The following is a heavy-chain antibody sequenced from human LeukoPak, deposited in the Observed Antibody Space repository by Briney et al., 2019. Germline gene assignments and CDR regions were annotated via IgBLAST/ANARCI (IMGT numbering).Heavy chain of an antibody. Sequence: PGGSLRLSCAASGFTFSSYSMNWVRQAPGKGLEWVSSISSSSSYIYYADSVKGRFTISRDNAKNSLYLQMNSLRAEDTAVYYCARDLIPVGWLQLPTDSGFDYWGQGTLVTVSS. CDR2: ISSSSSYI. V-gene: IGHV3-21*01. CDR1: GFTFSSYS. CDR3: ARDLIPVGWLQLPTDSGFDY. J-gene: IGHJ4*02. D-gene: IGHD5-24*01.